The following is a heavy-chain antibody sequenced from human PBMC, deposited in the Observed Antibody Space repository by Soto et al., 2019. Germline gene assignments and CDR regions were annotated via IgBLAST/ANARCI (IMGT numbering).Heavy chain of an antibody. Sequence: GGSLRLSCAASGFTFSSYSMNWVRQAPGKGLEWVSSISSSSSYIYYADSVKGRFTSSRDNAKNSLYLQMNSLGAEDTAVYYCARPHGVSGGSRYWGKGTLVTVPQ. CDR1: GFTFSSYS. J-gene: IGHJ4*02. CDR2: ISSSSSYI. V-gene: IGHV3-21*01. D-gene: IGHD2-15*01. CDR3: ARPHGVSGGSRY.